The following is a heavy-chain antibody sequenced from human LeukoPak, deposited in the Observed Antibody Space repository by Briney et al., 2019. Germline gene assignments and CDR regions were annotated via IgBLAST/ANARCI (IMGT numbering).Heavy chain of an antibody. CDR2: IKQDGSEK. CDR3: ARDHPYYYDSSGYLTPRYYYYYYGMDV. V-gene: IGHV3-7*03. J-gene: IGHJ6*02. CDR1: GFTFSSYW. Sequence: GGSLRLSCAASGFTFSSYWMSWVRQAPGKGLEWVANIKQDGSEKYYVDSVKGRFTISRDNAKNSLYLQMNSLRAEDTAVYYCARDHPYYYDSSGYLTPRYYYYYYGMDVWGQGTTVTVSS. D-gene: IGHD3-22*01.